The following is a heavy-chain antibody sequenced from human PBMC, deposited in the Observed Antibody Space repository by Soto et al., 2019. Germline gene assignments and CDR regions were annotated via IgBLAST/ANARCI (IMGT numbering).Heavy chain of an antibody. CDR2: IKQDGSEK. CDR3: ARAPRGDYDGWFDP. V-gene: IGHV3-7*01. J-gene: IGHJ5*02. Sequence: PGGSLRLSCAASGFTFSSYWMSWVRQAPGKGLEWVANIKQDGSEKYYVDSVKGRFTISRDNVKNSLYLQMNSLRDEDTAVYYCARAPRGDYDGWFDPWGQGTLVTVSS. D-gene: IGHD4-17*01. CDR1: GFTFSSYW.